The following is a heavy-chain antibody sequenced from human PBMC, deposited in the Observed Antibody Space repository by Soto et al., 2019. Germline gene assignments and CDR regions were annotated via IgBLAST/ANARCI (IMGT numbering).Heavy chain of an antibody. J-gene: IGHJ4*02. Sequence: PGESLKISCNGSGYSFTSYWIGWVLQMPGKGLEWMWIIYPGDSDTRYSPSFQGQVTISADKSISTAYLQWSSLEASDTAMYYCARAEIYYYDSSGYYYLRGYYFDYWGQGTLVTVSS. CDR1: GYSFTSYW. CDR3: ARAEIYYYDSSGYYYLRGYYFDY. CDR2: IYPGDSDT. V-gene: IGHV5-51*01. D-gene: IGHD3-22*01.